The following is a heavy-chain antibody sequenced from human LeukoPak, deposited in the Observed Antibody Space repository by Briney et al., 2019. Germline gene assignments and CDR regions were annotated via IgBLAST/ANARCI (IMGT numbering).Heavy chain of an antibody. J-gene: IGHJ4*02. CDR3: ARTEMATKVYYFDY. CDR1: GGSFSGYY. CDR2: INHSRST. Sequence: SETLSLTCAVYGGSFSGYYWSWIRQPPGKGLEWIGEINHSRSTNYNPSLKSRVTISVDTSKNQFSLKLSSVTAADTAVYYCARTEMATKVYYFDYWGQGTLVTVSS. D-gene: IGHD5-24*01. V-gene: IGHV4-34*01.